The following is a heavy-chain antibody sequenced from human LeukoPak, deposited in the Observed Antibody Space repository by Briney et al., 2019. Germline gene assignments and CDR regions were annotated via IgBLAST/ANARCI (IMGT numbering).Heavy chain of an antibody. D-gene: IGHD2-15*01. Sequence: GASVKVSCKASGGTFSSYAISWVRQAPGQGLEWMGGIIPIFGTANYAQKFQGRVTITADKSTSTAYTELSSLRSEDTAVYYCARAWLRDCSGGSCYYFDYWGQGTLVTVSS. J-gene: IGHJ4*02. CDR2: IIPIFGTA. CDR3: ARAWLRDCSGGSCYYFDY. CDR1: GGTFSSYA. V-gene: IGHV1-69*06.